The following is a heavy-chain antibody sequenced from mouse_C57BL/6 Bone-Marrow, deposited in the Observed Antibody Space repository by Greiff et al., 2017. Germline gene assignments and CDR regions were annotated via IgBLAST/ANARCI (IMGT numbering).Heavy chain of an antibody. CDR1: GFTFTDYY. V-gene: IGHV7-3*01. Sequence: EVKLVESGGGLVQPGGSLSLSCAVSGFTFTDYYMSWVRQPPGKALEWLGFIRNKANGYTTEYIASVKGRFTISRDNYQSILYLQMNALRAEDSATYDCARYIWADYAIDDWDQGTSVPVTA. CDR2: IRNKANGYTT. CDR3: ARYIWADYAIDD. D-gene: IGHD4-1*01. J-gene: IGHJ4*01.